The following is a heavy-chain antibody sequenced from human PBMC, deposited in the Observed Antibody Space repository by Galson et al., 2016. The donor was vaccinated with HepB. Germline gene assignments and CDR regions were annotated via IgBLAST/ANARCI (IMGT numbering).Heavy chain of an antibody. CDR1: GFTFSNYG. Sequence: SLRLSCAASGFTFSNYGMHWVRQAPGKGLEWMATISYDGSNEHYPDSVKGRFTISRDSSKNTLYLQMNSLRAEDTAVYYCTKDDEAWRPATASPLDYWGQGTLVTVSS. V-gene: IGHV3-30*18. D-gene: IGHD2-21*02. J-gene: IGHJ4*02. CDR2: ISYDGSNE. CDR3: TKDDEAWRPATASPLDY.